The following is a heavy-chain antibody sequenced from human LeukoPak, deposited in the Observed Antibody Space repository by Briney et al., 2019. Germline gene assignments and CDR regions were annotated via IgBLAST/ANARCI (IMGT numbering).Heavy chain of an antibody. Sequence: HGESLKISCKGSGYRFTRYWIGWVRQMPGKGLEWMGIIYPGDSDTRYSPSFQGQVTISADKSISTAYLQWSSLKASDTAMYYCARQKQWLEVHFDYWGQGTLVTVSS. V-gene: IGHV5-51*01. J-gene: IGHJ4*02. D-gene: IGHD6-19*01. CDR2: IYPGDSDT. CDR1: GYRFTRYW. CDR3: ARQKQWLEVHFDY.